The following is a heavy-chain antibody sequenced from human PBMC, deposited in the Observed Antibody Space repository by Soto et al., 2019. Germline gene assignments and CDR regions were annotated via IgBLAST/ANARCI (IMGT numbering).Heavy chain of an antibody. D-gene: IGHD2-15*01. CDR3: ARDLLSCRGGRCYTGSDY. J-gene: IGHJ4*02. CDR1: GFTFSSYA. Sequence: EVQLLESGGGLVQPGGSLRLSCAASGFTFSSYAMSWVRQAPGKGLEWVSLISGSGGTTLYADSVKGRFTISRDNSKNTLYLQMNSLGAEDAAVYYCARDLLSCRGGRCYTGSDYWGQGILVTVSS. CDR2: ISGSGGTT. V-gene: IGHV3-23*01.